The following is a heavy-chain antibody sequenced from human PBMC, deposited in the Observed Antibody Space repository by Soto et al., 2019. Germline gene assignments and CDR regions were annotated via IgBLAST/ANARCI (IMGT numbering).Heavy chain of an antibody. V-gene: IGHV1-2*02. J-gene: IGHJ3*01. Sequence: ASVKVSCKASGYTFTVYYIHWVLRSPVQWLDWMGWINPNNGVTNYAQKFQGRVTMTRDTSITTAYLDLSRLRSDDTAVYYCAKDSYYDILTGYSRNGFDFWGQGTKVTVSS. CDR3: AKDSYYDILTGYSRNGFDF. D-gene: IGHD3-9*01. CDR1: GYTFTVYY. CDR2: INPNNGVT.